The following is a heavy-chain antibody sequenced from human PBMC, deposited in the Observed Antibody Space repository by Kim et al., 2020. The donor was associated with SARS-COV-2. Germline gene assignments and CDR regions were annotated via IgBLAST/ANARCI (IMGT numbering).Heavy chain of an antibody. V-gene: IGHV3-30*01. CDR3: ARGQYYFDY. Sequence: SNKYYVDSVKGRFTISRDNSKTTLYLQMNSLRAEDTAVYYCARGQYYFDYWGQGTLVTVSS. CDR2: SNK. J-gene: IGHJ4*02.